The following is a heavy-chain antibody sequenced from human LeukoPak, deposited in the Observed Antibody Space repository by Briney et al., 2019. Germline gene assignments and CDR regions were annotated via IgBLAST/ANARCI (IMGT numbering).Heavy chain of an antibody. J-gene: IGHJ4*02. CDR3: ARQPYCSSTSCYRLGYYFDY. CDR2: IYPGDSDT. CDR1: GYSSSNYW. D-gene: IGHD2-2*02. Sequence: GESLQISCQGSGYSSSNYWIGCVRQMPGKGLEWMGIIYPGDSDTRYSPSFQGQVTISADKSISTAYLQWSSLKASDTAMFYCARQPYCSSTSCYRLGYYFDYWGQGTLVTVSS. V-gene: IGHV5-51*01.